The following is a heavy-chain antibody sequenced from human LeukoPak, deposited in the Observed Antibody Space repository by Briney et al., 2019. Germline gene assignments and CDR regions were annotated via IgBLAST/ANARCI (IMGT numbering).Heavy chain of an antibody. CDR1: GITFSSHA. D-gene: IGHD5-24*01. Sequence: GGSLRLLCAASGITFSSHAMSWVRQAPGKGLEWVSLISGSGGHTYYGDSVKGRFTISRDNSTNRLYLQMNSLRPEDTAVYYCAKGGAATMRDGYNYYYYYMEVWGGDTTVTVSS. CDR2: ISGSGGHT. CDR3: AKGGAATMRDGYNYYYYYMEV. J-gene: IGHJ6*03. V-gene: IGHV3-23*01.